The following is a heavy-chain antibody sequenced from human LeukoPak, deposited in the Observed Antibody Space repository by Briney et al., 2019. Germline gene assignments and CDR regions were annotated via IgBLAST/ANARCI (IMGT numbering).Heavy chain of an antibody. J-gene: IGHJ4*02. D-gene: IGHD3-22*01. Sequence: ASVKVSCKASGGTFSSYAISWVRQAPGQGLEWKGGIIPIFGTANYAQKFQGRVTITADESTSTAYMELSSLRSEDTAVYYCARGDYYDSSGYLYYFDYWGQGTLVTVSS. V-gene: IGHV1-69*13. CDR1: GGTFSSYA. CDR2: IIPIFGTA. CDR3: ARGDYYDSSGYLYYFDY.